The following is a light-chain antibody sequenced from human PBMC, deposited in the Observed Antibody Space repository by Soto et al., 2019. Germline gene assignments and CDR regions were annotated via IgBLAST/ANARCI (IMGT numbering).Light chain of an antibody. CDR1: SSDVGRYNH. CDR2: DVD. CDR3: SAYAGSIFV. J-gene: IGLJ1*01. V-gene: IGLV2-8*01. Sequence: QSALTQPPSASGSPGQSVTISCTGSSSDVGRYNHVSWYQQHPGKAPKLIIFDVDKRPSGVPDRFSGSKSVNTASLTVSGLQAEDEADYYCSAYAGSIFVFGTGT.